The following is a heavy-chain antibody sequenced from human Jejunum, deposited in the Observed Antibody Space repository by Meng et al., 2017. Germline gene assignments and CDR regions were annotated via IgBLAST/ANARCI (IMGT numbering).Heavy chain of an antibody. Sequence: ASVKVSCKVSGNTRTDLSIHWVRQARGKGLEWMGGYDSEDSEIIYAQKLQGRVTMTEDTSTDSAHLELKNLRTDDTAVYFCATLRGQWLVPYFQHWGQGTLVTVSS. D-gene: IGHD6-19*01. CDR1: GNTRTDLS. CDR2: YDSEDSEI. J-gene: IGHJ1*01. CDR3: ATLRGQWLVPYFQH. V-gene: IGHV1-24*01.